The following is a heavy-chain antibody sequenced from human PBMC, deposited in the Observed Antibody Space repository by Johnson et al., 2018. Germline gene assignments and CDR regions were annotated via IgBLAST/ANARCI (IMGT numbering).Heavy chain of an antibody. J-gene: IGHJ4*02. CDR3: TRAAQGTYGPGRAFDY. V-gene: IGHV3-49*05. CDR2: IRSSAFGWTT. Sequence: EVQLVESGGGLVKXGRSXRLXCTGSDFPCSDYDLIWLRQAPGKGLEWVGSIRSSAFGWTTEYGASVRGRFTISRDDSKSSASLPMNSLETEDTAVYYCTRAAQGTYGPGRAFDYWGQGTLVTVSS. D-gene: IGHD3-10*01. CDR1: DFPCSDYD.